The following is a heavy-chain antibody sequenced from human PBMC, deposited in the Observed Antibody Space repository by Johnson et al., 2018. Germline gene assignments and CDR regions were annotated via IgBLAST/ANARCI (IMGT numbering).Heavy chain of an antibody. D-gene: IGHD4-17*01. Sequence: QVQLVESGGGLVKPGGSLRLSCAASRFTFSDYYMSWIRQAPGKGLEWVSYISSSGDIIYYADSVKGRFTISRDNAKNSLYLQMNSLRAEDTAVDYWARSQSAYYGDYVGAEYFQHWGQGTLVTVSS. V-gene: IGHV3-11*04. CDR2: ISSSGDII. J-gene: IGHJ1*01. CDR3: ARSQSAYYGDYVGAEYFQH. CDR1: RFTFSDYY.